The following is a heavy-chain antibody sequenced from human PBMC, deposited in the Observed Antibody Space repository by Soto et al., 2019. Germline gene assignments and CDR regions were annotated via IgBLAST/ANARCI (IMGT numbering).Heavy chain of an antibody. D-gene: IGHD3-3*01. CDR1: GFTFSSYS. V-gene: IGHV3-21*01. Sequence: PGGSLRLSCAASGFTFSSYSMNWVRQAPGKGLEWVSSISSSSSYIYYADSVKGRFTISRDNAKNSLYLQMNSLRAEDTAVYYCARVYYDFWSGYCYYYYGMDVWGQGTTVNVS. CDR2: ISSSSSYI. CDR3: ARVYYDFWSGYCYYYYGMDV. J-gene: IGHJ6*02.